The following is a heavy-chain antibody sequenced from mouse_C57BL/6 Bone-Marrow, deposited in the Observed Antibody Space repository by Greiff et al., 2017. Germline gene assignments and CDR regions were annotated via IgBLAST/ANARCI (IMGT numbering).Heavy chain of an antibody. CDR3: ARSGMDY. CDR2: INPNNGGT. CDR1: GYTFTDYY. J-gene: IGHJ4*01. Sequence: VQLQHSGPELVKPGASVQISCKASGYTFTDYYMNWVKQSHGQSLEWLGDINPNNGGTSDNHKFKSKATLTVDKSCSTTYVELRVLTSEDSAVCYCARSGMDYWGQGTSVTVSS. V-gene: IGHV1-26*01.